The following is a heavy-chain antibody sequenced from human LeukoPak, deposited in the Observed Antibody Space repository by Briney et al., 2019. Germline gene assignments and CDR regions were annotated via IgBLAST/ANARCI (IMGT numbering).Heavy chain of an antibody. CDR2: ISGSGGRT. D-gene: IGHD3-22*01. Sequence: GGSLRLSCAASGFTFSSYAMSWVRQAPGKGVEGVSAISGSGGRTYYADSVKGRFTISRDNSKPTLYLQMNSLRAEDTAVYYCASYYDSSGYSGFDYWGQGTLVTVSS. V-gene: IGHV3-23*01. J-gene: IGHJ4*02. CDR1: GFTFSSYA. CDR3: ASYYDSSGYSGFDY.